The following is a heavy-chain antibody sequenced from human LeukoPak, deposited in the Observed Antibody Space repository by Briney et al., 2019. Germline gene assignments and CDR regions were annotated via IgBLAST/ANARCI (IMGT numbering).Heavy chain of an antibody. J-gene: IGHJ5*02. CDR1: GYTFSDYS. CDR2: INPKSGGT. Sequence: ASVKVSCKASGYTFSDYSMHWVRQAPGQGLEWMGWINPKSGGTNYAQKFKGRVTMTRDTSISTAYMELSRLRSDDTAVYYCARRVIMVRGLVSDWFDPWGQGTLVTVSS. V-gene: IGHV1-2*02. D-gene: IGHD3-10*01. CDR3: ARRVIMVRGLVSDWFDP.